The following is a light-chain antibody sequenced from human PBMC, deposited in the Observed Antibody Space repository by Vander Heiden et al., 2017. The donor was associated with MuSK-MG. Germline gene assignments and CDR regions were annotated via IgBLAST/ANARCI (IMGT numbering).Light chain of an antibody. Sequence: QTVVTQEPSLTVSPGGKVTLTCASSTGAVTSGYYPNWFQQKPGQAPRALIYSTSNKPARTPARFSGSLLGGKAALTLSGVQPEDEAEYYCLLYYGGAQKVFGGGTKLTVL. CDR2: STS. CDR3: LLYYGGAQKV. CDR1: TGAVTSGYY. V-gene: IGLV7-43*01. J-gene: IGLJ2*01.